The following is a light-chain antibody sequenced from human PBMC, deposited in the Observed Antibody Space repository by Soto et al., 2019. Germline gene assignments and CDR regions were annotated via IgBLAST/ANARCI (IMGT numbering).Light chain of an antibody. CDR3: QQYGSSPWT. CDR1: QDINTY. Sequence: IVMTQSPATLSVSPGGRATLSCRASQDINTYLAWYQQKPGQGPRLLIYGASSRATGIPDRFSGSGSGTDFTLTISRLEPEDFAVYYCQQYGSSPWTFGQGTKVDI. V-gene: IGKV3-20*01. CDR2: GAS. J-gene: IGKJ1*01.